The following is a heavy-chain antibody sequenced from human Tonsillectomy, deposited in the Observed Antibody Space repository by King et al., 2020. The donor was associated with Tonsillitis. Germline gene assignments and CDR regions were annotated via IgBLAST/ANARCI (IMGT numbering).Heavy chain of an antibody. D-gene: IGHD6-13*01. CDR2: ISYDGINI. V-gene: IGHV3-30*01. CDR1: GFTFKKYT. CDR3: ARGSWSALATGWFDP. Sequence: QLVQSGGGVVQPGRSLRLSCAASGFTFKKYTMHWVRQAPGKGLDWVAVISYDGINIYYADSVKGRFTISRDNSKNTVYLQMNGLRAEDTAIYYCARGSWSALATGWFDPWGQGTLVTVSS. J-gene: IGHJ5*02.